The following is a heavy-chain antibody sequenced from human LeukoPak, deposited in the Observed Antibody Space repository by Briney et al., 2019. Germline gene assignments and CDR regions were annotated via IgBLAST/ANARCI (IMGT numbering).Heavy chain of an antibody. D-gene: IGHD3-3*01. V-gene: IGHV3-48*01. CDR3: AREGGYDFWSGYFKTIDFDY. J-gene: IGHJ4*02. CDR2: ISSSSSTI. CDR1: GFTFSSYS. Sequence: GGSLRLSCAASGFTFSSYSMNWVRQAPGKGLEWVSYISSSSSTIYYADSVRGRFTISRDNAKNSLYLQMNSLRAEDTAVYYCAREGGYDFWSGYFKTIDFDYWGQGTLVTVSS.